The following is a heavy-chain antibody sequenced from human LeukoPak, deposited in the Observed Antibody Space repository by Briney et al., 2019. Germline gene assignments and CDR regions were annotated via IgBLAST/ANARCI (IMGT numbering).Heavy chain of an antibody. CDR1: GFTFDDYA. V-gene: IGHV3-43D*03. J-gene: IGHJ6*02. CDR3: ARVSGLYYYYYDMDV. D-gene: IGHD3/OR15-3a*01. CDR2: ISWDGGST. Sequence: GGSLRLSCAASGFTFDDYAMHWVRQAPGKGLEWVSLISWDGGSTYYADSVKGRFTIPRDNAKNSLYLQMNSLRAEDTAVYYCARVSGLYYYYYDMDVWGQGTTVTVSS.